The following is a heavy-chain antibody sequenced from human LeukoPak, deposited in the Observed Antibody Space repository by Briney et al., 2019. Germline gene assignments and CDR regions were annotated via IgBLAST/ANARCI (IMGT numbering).Heavy chain of an antibody. Sequence: SETPSLTCTVSGGSISSYYWSWIRQPAGKGLEWIGRIYTSGSTNYNPSLKSRVTMSVDTSKNQFSLKLSSVTAADTAVYYCARDRWGAGSGSYQRGGIWFDPWGQGTLVTVSS. D-gene: IGHD3-10*01. CDR2: IYTSGST. J-gene: IGHJ5*02. CDR1: GGSISSYY. V-gene: IGHV4-4*07. CDR3: ARDRWGAGSGSYQRGGIWFDP.